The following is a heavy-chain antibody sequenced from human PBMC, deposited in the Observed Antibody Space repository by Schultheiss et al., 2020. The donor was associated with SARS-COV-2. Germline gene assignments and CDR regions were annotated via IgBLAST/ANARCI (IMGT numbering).Heavy chain of an antibody. J-gene: IGHJ4*02. CDR1: GYTFTSYG. Sequence: ASVKVSCKASGYTFTSYGISWVRQAPGQGLEWMGWINPNSGGTNYAQKFQGRVTMTRDTSISTAYMELSRLRSDDTAVYYCARGGIVVPAAMLDYWGQGTLVTVSS. CDR2: INPNSGGT. CDR3: ARGGIVVPAAMLDY. D-gene: IGHD2-2*01. V-gene: IGHV1-2*02.